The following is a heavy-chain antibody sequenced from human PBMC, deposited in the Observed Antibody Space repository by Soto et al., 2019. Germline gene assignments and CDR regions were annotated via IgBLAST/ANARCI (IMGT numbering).Heavy chain of an antibody. Sequence: QVQLVESGGGVVQPGRSLRLSCAASGFTFSSYAMHWVRQAPGKGLEWVAVISYDGSNKYYADSVKGRFTISRDNSKNTLDRQMDSLRGGDGAVDYCGRGLAPLGLGGGGGLDYWGQGTLVTVSS. V-gene: IGHV3-30-3*01. J-gene: IGHJ4*02. CDR1: GFTFSSYA. D-gene: IGHD3-16*01. CDR2: ISYDGSNK. CDR3: GRGLAPLGLGGGGGLDY.